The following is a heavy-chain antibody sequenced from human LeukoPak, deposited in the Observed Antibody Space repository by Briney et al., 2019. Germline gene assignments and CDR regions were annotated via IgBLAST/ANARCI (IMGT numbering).Heavy chain of an antibody. CDR1: GYTFTGYY. CDR2: INPNSGGT. V-gene: IGHV1-2*02. D-gene: IGHD3-9*01. Sequence: ASVKVSCKASGYTFTGYYMHWVRQVPGQGLEWMGWINPNSGGTNYAQKFQGRVTMTRDTSISTAYMELSRLRSDDTAVYYCARDQSWFDAFDIWGQGTMVTVSS. J-gene: IGHJ3*02. CDR3: ARDQSWFDAFDI.